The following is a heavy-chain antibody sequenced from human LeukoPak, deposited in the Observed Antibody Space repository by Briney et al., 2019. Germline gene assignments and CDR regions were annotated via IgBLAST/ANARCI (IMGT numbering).Heavy chain of an antibody. V-gene: IGHV4-59*01. D-gene: IGHD3-9*01. Sequence: SETLSLTCTVSGGSISSYYWSWIRQPPGKGLEWIGYIYYSGRTNYNPSLKSRVTISVDTSKNQFSLKLSSVTAADTAVYYCARSKDILTGYCFDYWGQGTLVTVSS. CDR2: IYYSGRT. CDR3: ARSKDILTGYCFDY. CDR1: GGSISSYY. J-gene: IGHJ4*02.